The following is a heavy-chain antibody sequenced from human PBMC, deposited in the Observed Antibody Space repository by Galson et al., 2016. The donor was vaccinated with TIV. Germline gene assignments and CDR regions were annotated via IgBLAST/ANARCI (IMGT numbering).Heavy chain of an antibody. D-gene: IGHD4-23*01. CDR3: AKRMNYGGAAFEN. V-gene: IGHV3-23*01. Sequence: SLRLSCAASGFTFSNYAMHWVRQAPGKGLEWVSGISGSGGITYFADSVKGRFTISRDNSMNTLYLQLNSLRAEDTAVYYCAKRMNYGGAAFENWGQGTIVTVSS. CDR2: ISGSGGIT. CDR1: GFTFSNYA. J-gene: IGHJ3*02.